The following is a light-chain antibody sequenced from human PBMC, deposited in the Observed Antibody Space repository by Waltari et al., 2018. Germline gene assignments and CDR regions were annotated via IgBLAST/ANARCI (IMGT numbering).Light chain of an antibody. V-gene: IGLV1-44*01. Sequence: QSVLTQPPSASGTPGQRVTISCSGSRPNIGDNVVNWYQQLPGKAPTLLIYRSDQRHSGVPDRFSGSKSGTIASLAISGLQSADEGDYYCAAWDDSLHGHWVFGGGTKVTVL. J-gene: IGLJ3*02. CDR1: RPNIGDNV. CDR3: AAWDDSLHGHWV. CDR2: RSD.